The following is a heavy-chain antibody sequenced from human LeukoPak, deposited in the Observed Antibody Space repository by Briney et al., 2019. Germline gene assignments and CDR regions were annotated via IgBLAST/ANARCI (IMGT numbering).Heavy chain of an antibody. CDR1: GGSFSGYY. D-gene: IGHD3-10*01. V-gene: IGHV4-34*01. CDR3: ARGRYGSGTYFFDY. J-gene: IGHJ4*02. Sequence: KPSETLSLTCAVYGGSFSGYYWSWIRQPPGKGLEWIGEINHSGSTNYNPSLKSRVTISVDTSKNQFSLKLRSVTAADTAMYYCARGRYGSGTYFFDYWGQGTLVTVSS. CDR2: INHSGST.